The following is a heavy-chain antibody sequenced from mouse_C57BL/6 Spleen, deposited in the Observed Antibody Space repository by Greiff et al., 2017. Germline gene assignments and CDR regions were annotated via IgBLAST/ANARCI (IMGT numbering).Heavy chain of an antibody. Sequence: EVQLQQSGAELVKPGASVKLSCTASGFNIKDYYMHWVKQRTEQGLEWIGRIDPEDGETTYAPQFPGQATITADTSSNTAYLQLSSLTAEDTAVYYCAREDDYGYDENYGRDYWGQGTSVTVSS. CDR2: IDPEDGET. D-gene: IGHD2-2*01. CDR3: AREDDYGYDENYGRDY. J-gene: IGHJ4*01. CDR1: GFNIKDYY. V-gene: IGHV14-2*01.